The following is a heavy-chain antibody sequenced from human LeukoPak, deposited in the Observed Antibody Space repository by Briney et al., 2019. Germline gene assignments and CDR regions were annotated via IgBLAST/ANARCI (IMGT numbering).Heavy chain of an antibody. V-gene: IGHV4-4*02. CDR2: IYHSENT. Sequence: SGTLSLTCAVSGVSISSSNWWSWVRQPPGKGLEWIGEIYHSENTNYNPSLKSRVTFSVDKSKNQFSLKLSSVTAADTAVYYCASSEGYMVRGQYFDYWGQGTLVTVSS. CDR1: GVSISSSNW. D-gene: IGHD3-10*01. J-gene: IGHJ4*02. CDR3: ASSEGYMVRGQYFDY.